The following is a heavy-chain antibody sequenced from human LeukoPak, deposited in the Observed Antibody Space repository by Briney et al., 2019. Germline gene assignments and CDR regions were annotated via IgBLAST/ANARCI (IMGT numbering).Heavy chain of an antibody. CDR2: KDYSGST. CDR1: GGSISRYY. V-gene: IGHV4-59*01. Sequence: PSETLSLTCTVSGGSISRYYWSWIRQPPGKGLEWIGYKDYSGSTNYNRSLKSRVTISVDTSKNQFSLKLSSVTAADTAVYYCARVYYSSSYDYWYFDLWGRGTLVTVSS. CDR3: ARVYYSSSYDYWYFDL. D-gene: IGHD6-13*01. J-gene: IGHJ2*01.